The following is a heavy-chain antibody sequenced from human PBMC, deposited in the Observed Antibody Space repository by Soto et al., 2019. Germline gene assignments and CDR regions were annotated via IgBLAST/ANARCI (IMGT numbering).Heavy chain of an antibody. V-gene: IGHV3-23*01. CDR1: GFTFSSYA. CDR2: ISGSGGST. CDR3: AKNFLYSSSAPIDY. J-gene: IGHJ4*02. D-gene: IGHD6-6*01. Sequence: GGSLRLSCAASGFTFSSYAMSWVRQAPGKGLEWVSAISGSGGSTYYADSVKGRFTISRDNSKNTLYLQMNILRAEDTAVYYCAKNFLYSSSAPIDYWGQGTLVTVSS.